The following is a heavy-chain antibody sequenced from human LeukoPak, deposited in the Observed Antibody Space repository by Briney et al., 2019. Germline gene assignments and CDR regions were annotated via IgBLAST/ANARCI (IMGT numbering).Heavy chain of an antibody. V-gene: IGHV3-48*03. D-gene: IGHD1-14*01. J-gene: IGHJ4*02. CDR1: GFTFSSYE. CDR2: IGNTGRTI. Sequence: GSLRLSCAASGFTFSSYEMNWARQAPGRGLEWVSYIGNTGRTIYYADSVQGRFTISRDNAKNSLYLQMNSLRAEDTAIYYCVRGDRYFFDFWGQGTLVTVSS. CDR3: VRGDRYFFDF.